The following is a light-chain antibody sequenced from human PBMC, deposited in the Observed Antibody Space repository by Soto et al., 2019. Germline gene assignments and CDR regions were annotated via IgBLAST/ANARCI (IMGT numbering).Light chain of an antibody. Sequence: DIQMTQSPSSLSASVGDRVTITCRASQSISSYLNWYQQKPGKAPKLLIYAASSLQSGVPSRFSGSGSGTDFTLTISSLQPEDFATYSCQQSYSTPRTVGQGTKLDIK. CDR2: AAS. V-gene: IGKV1-39*01. J-gene: IGKJ2*01. CDR1: QSISSY. CDR3: QQSYSTPRT.